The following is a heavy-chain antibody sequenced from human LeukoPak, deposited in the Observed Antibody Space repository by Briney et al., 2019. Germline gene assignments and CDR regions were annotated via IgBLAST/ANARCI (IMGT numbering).Heavy chain of an antibody. Sequence: SETLSLTCTVSGGSISSYYWSWIRQPPGKGLKWIGYIYYSGSTNYKPSVKSRVTISVDTSKNQFSLKLSSVTAADTAVYYCARGSSGYYYYYMDVWGKGTTVTVSS. CDR1: GGSISSYY. D-gene: IGHD6-13*01. V-gene: IGHV4-59*12. J-gene: IGHJ6*03. CDR3: ARGSSGYYYYYMDV. CDR2: IYYSGST.